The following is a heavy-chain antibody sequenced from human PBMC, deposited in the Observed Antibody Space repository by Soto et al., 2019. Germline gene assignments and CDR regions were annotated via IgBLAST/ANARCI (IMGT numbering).Heavy chain of an antibody. V-gene: IGHV4-59*12. CDR3: ASQMGYYDSVWGGYSRIIAY. CDR1: GGSLSNNY. J-gene: IGHJ4*02. Sequence: SETLSLTCTVSGGSLSNNYWSWIRQPPGKALEWIGYIYYTGIIKYNPSLESRVTLSLDTSKNKFSMKLRSVTAAGTPAYYCASQMGYYDSVWGGYSRIIAYGGKGTLVTAS. CDR2: IYYTGII. D-gene: IGHD3-16*01.